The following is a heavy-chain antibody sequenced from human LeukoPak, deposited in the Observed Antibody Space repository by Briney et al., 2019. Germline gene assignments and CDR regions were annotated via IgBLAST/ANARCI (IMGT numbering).Heavy chain of an antibody. CDR2: IKQVGSEK. CDR3: ARAPAKHQIQLWPPNRLRKNSYYYMDV. D-gene: IGHD5-18*01. J-gene: IGHJ6*03. V-gene: IGHV3-7*01. Sequence: PGGSLRLSCAASGFTFSSYWMNWVRQAPGKGLEWVANIKQVGSEKYYVDSVKGRFTISRDTAKNSLHLQMNSLRAEDTAVYYCARAPAKHQIQLWPPNRLRKNSYYYMDVWGKGTTVTVSS. CDR1: GFTFSSYW.